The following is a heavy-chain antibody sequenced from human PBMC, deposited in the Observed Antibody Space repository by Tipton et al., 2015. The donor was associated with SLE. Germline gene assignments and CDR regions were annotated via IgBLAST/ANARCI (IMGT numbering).Heavy chain of an antibody. CDR3: ARAGGQWLVLG. J-gene: IGHJ4*02. D-gene: IGHD6-19*01. Sequence: SLKSRVTISVDTSKNQFSLKLSSVTAADTALYYCARAGGQWLVLGWGQGTLVTASS. V-gene: IGHV4-59*01.